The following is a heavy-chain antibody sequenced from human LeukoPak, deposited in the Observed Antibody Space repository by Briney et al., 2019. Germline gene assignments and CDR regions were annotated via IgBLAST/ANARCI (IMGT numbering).Heavy chain of an antibody. CDR1: GFTFRRYG. Sequence: GGPLTLLCAACGFTFRRYGVHGVRQAPGKGLEWVAVIWYDGSSKYYADSVKGRFTISRDNSKNTLYLQMNSLRAEDTAVYYCARGLCSGGSCYPDYWGQGTLVTVSS. V-gene: IGHV3-33*01. J-gene: IGHJ4*02. CDR3: ARGLCSGGSCYPDY. D-gene: IGHD2-15*01. CDR2: IWYDGSSK.